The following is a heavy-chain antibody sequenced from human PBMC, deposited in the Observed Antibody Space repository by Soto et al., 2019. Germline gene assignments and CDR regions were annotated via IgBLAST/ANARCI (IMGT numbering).Heavy chain of an antibody. CDR3: ARVDIAARPWDSSSWYSDY. CDR1: GGSXSKYY. Sequence: PSETLSLTCTVSGGSXSKYYWSWIRQAPGKGLEWIGYISHTGSPKYNASLESRVTMSFDTSKSQFSLKLTSVTAADTAVYYCARVDIAARPWDSSSWYSDYWGQGTLVTVSS. CDR2: ISHTGSP. V-gene: IGHV4-59*01. J-gene: IGHJ4*02. D-gene: IGHD6-13*01.